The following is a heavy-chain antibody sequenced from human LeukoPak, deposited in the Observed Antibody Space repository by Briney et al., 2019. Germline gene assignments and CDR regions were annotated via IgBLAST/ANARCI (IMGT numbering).Heavy chain of an antibody. J-gene: IGHJ4*02. Sequence: GGSLRLSCAASGLIFSTYWMSWVRQAPGKGLEWVANVNQDGSDKYYVDSVKGRFTTSRDNAKNSLYLQMNSLRAEDTAVYYCARDYPYYFDYWGQGTLVTVSS. CDR1: GLIFSTYW. CDR3: ARDYPYYFDY. CDR2: VNQDGSDK. V-gene: IGHV3-7*01.